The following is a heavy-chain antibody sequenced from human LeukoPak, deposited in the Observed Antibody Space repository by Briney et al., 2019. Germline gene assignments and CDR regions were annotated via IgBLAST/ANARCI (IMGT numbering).Heavy chain of an antibody. Sequence: PSETLSLTCTVSGGSIINYYWSWIRQPPGKGLEWIGYIYYSGGTNYNPSLKSRVTISVDTSKNQFSLKLSSVTAADTAVYYCARTYCSGGSCPFDPWGQGTLVTVSS. CDR2: IYYSGGT. J-gene: IGHJ5*02. CDR3: ARTYCSGGSCPFDP. CDR1: GGSIINYY. D-gene: IGHD2-15*01. V-gene: IGHV4-59*01.